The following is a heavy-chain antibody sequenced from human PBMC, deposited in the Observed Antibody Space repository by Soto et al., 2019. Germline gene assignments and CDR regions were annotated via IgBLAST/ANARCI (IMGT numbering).Heavy chain of an antibody. J-gene: IGHJ3*02. CDR3: ARRIAVAGTGPGAFDI. Sequence: GGSLRLSCAASGFTFSSYSMYWVRQAPGKGLEWVSSISSSSSYIYYADSVKGRFTISRDNAKNSLYLQMNSLRAEDTAVYYCARRIAVAGTGPGAFDIWGQGTMVTVSS. D-gene: IGHD6-19*01. CDR1: GFTFSSYS. V-gene: IGHV3-21*01. CDR2: ISSSSSYI.